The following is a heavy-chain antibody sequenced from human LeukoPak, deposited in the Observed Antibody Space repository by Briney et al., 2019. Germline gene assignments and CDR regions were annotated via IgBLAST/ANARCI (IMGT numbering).Heavy chain of an antibody. CDR2: IRYDGSNK. D-gene: IGHD2-15*01. J-gene: IGHJ4*02. CDR1: GFTFSSYS. V-gene: IGHV3-30*02. CDR3: AKDPSEYCSGGSCYSPAEN. Sequence: GGSLRLSCAASGFTFSSYSMNWVRQAPGKGLEWVAFIRYDGSNKYYADSVKGRFTISRDNSKNTLYLQMNSLRAEDTAVYYCAKDPSEYCSGGSCYSPAENWGQGTLVTVSS.